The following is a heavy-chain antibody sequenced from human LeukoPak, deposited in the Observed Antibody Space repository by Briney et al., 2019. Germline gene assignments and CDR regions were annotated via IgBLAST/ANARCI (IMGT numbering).Heavy chain of an antibody. CDR3: ANSYYYMDV. J-gene: IGHJ6*03. CDR1: GVSISTGGYY. V-gene: IGHV4-61*02. Sequence: PSQTLSLTCSVSGVSISTGGYYWSWIRQPAGKGLEWIGRVYTRGSTNYNPSLKSRVTMSADKSKNQFSLKLTSVTAADTAVYFCANSYYYMDVWGKGTTVTVSS. CDR2: VYTRGST.